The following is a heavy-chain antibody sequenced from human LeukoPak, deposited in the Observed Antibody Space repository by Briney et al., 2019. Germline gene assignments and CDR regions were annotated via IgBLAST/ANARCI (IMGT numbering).Heavy chain of an antibody. V-gene: IGHV4-38-2*01. D-gene: IGHD3-3*01. CDR1: GGSFSGYY. CDR3: ARHVSGDYDFWSGYQRPFDY. CDR2: IYHSGST. Sequence: SETLSLTCAVYGGSFSGYYWGWIRQPPGKGLEWIGSIYHSGSTYYNPSLKSRVTISVDTSKNQFSLKLSSVTAADTAVYYCARHVSGDYDFWSGYQRPFDYWGQGTLVTVSS. J-gene: IGHJ4*02.